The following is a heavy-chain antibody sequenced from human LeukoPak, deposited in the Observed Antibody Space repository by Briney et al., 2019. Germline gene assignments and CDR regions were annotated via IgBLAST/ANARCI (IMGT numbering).Heavy chain of an antibody. CDR3: ARGPTLYSSSWYFQH. Sequence: MPSGTLSLTCAVSGGPISSSNWWSWVRQPPGKGLEWIGEIYHSGSINYNPSLKSRVTISVDKSKNQFSLKLSSVTAADTAVYYCARGPTLYSSSWYFQHWGQGTLVTVSS. D-gene: IGHD6-13*01. V-gene: IGHV4-4*02. CDR2: IYHSGSI. CDR1: GGPISSSNW. J-gene: IGHJ1*01.